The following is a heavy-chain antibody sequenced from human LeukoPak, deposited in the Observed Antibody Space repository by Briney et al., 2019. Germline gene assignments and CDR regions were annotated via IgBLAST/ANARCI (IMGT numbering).Heavy chain of an antibody. CDR3: ARVYWTAYYYYGMDV. V-gene: IGHV1-8*01. D-gene: IGHD3/OR15-3a*01. Sequence: GASVKVSCKASGYTFTSYDINWVRQATGQGLEWMGWMNPNSGNTGYAQKFQGRATMTRNTSISTAYMEPSSLRSEDTAVYYCARVYWTAYYYYGMDVWGQGTTVTVSS. CDR1: GYTFTSYD. CDR2: MNPNSGNT. J-gene: IGHJ6*02.